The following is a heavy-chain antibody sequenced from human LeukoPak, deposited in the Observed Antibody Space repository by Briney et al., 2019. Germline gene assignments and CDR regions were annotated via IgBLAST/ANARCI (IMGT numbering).Heavy chain of an antibody. D-gene: IGHD6-19*01. CDR2: ISYDGSNK. CDR1: GFTFSSYG. Sequence: GGSLRLSCAASGFTFSSYGMHWVRQAPGKGLEWVAVISYDGSNKYYADSVKGRFTISRDNSKNTLYLQMNSLRAEDTAVYYCAKGSVGIAVLDWGQGTLATVSS. J-gene: IGHJ4*02. V-gene: IGHV3-30*18. CDR3: AKGSVGIAVLD.